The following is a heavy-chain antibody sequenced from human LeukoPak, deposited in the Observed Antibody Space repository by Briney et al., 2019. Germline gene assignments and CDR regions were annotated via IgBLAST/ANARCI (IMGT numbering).Heavy chain of an antibody. Sequence: GRSLRLSCAASVFTFSSYGMHWVRQAPGKGLEWVAVIWYDGSNKYYADSVKGRFTISRDNSKNTLYLQMNSLRAEDTAVYYCAKGLDWYCSGGSCYKIDYRGQGTLVTVSS. D-gene: IGHD2-15*01. J-gene: IGHJ4*02. CDR1: VFTFSSYG. CDR3: AKGLDWYCSGGSCYKIDY. V-gene: IGHV3-33*06. CDR2: IWYDGSNK.